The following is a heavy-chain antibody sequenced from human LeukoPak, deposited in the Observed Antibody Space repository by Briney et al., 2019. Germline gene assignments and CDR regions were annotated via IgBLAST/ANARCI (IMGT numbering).Heavy chain of an antibody. J-gene: IGHJ4*02. CDR1: GYSFTTYW. CDR3: ARGGWGSSWSHYFDY. CDR2: IYPGDSDT. V-gene: IGHV5-51*01. D-gene: IGHD6-13*01. Sequence: PGESLKISCKGSGYSFTTYWIGWVRQMPGKGLEWMGIIYPGDSDTRYSPSFQGQVTISADKSNSTAYLQWSSLKASDTAMYYCARGGWGSSWSHYFDYWGQGTLVTVSS.